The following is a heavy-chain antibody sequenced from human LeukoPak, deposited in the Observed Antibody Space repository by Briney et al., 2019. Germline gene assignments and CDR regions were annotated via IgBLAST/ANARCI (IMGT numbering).Heavy chain of an antibody. CDR1: GGSLSSYY. V-gene: IGHV4-4*07. J-gene: IGHJ4*02. D-gene: IGHD5-18*01. CDR2: IYTSGST. CDR3: ARGAAMDTPFDY. Sequence: PSETLSLTCTVSGGSLSSYYWSWIRQPAGKGLEWIGRIYTSGSTNYNPSLKSRVTTSVDTSKNQFSLKLRSVTAADTAVYYCARGAAMDTPFDYWGQGTLVTVSS.